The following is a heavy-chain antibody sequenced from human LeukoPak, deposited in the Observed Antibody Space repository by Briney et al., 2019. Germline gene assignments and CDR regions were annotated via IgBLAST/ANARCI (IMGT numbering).Heavy chain of an antibody. J-gene: IGHJ6*02. D-gene: IGHD3-22*01. CDR1: GFIFTTYG. CDR2: ISYDGNNK. V-gene: IGHV3-30*18. Sequence: GRSLRLSCTASGFIFTTYGMHWVRQAPGKGLEWVAVISYDGNNKYYADSVKGRFTISRDNSKKTLYLQLNSLRAEDTAVYYCAKDKPLPVYYTSSGCMDVWGQGTTVTVSS. CDR3: AKDKPLPVYYTSSGCMDV.